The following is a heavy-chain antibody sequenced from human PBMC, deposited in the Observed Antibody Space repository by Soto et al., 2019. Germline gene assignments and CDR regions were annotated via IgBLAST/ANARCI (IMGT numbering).Heavy chain of an antibody. D-gene: IGHD3-10*01. Sequence: LSLTCTVSGGSISSSSYYWGWIRQPPGKGLEWIGSIYYSGSTYYNPSLKSRVTISVDTSKNQFSLKLSSVTAADTAVYYCAREITMVRGVSDWFDPWGQGTLVTVSS. CDR1: GGSISSSSYY. CDR2: IYYSGST. CDR3: AREITMVRGVSDWFDP. V-gene: IGHV4-39*02. J-gene: IGHJ5*02.